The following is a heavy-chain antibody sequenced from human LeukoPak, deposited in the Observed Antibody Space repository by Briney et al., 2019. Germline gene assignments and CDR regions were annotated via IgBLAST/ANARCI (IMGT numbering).Heavy chain of an antibody. CDR3: ARRRDSAVAEDY. V-gene: IGHV4-61*08. CDR1: GGSISSGGYY. D-gene: IGHD6-19*01. CDR2: IYYSGST. Sequence: SETLSLTCTVSGGSISSGGYYWSWIRQPPGKRLEWIGYIYYSGSTNYNPSLKSRVTISVDTSKNQFSLKLSSVTAADTAVYYCARRRDSAVAEDYWGQGTLVTVSS. J-gene: IGHJ4*02.